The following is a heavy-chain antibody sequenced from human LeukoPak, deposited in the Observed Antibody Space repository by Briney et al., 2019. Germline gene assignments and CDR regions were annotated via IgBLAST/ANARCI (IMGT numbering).Heavy chain of an antibody. CDR2: INSDGSAT. CDR1: GFTLSTYW. CDR3: ARGNKWSFDS. V-gene: IGHV3-74*01. D-gene: IGHD2-15*01. J-gene: IGHJ4*02. Sequence: GGSLRLSCLASGFTLSTYWMRCVRQAPGKGLVWVSRINSDGSATSYADSVMVRFTISRDSAKNTLYLQMNSLRPEDTAVYYCARGNKWSFDSWGQGALVTVSS.